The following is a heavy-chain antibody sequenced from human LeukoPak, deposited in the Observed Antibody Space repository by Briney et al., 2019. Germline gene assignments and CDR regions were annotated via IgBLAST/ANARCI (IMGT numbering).Heavy chain of an antibody. CDR1: GASISSDF. D-gene: IGHD6-13*01. V-gene: IGHV4-4*07. J-gene: IGHJ4*02. Sequence: SETLSLTCNVSGASISSDFWSWIRQPAGKGLDWFVRIFSSGIINYNPSLKSRLTMSVDTAKNQFSLNLSSVTAADTAVYYCAREGGSSRNFDYWGQGTLVTVSS. CDR2: IFSSGII. CDR3: AREGGSSRNFDY.